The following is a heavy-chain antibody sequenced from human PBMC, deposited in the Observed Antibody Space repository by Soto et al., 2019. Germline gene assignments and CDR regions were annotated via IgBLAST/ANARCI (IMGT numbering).Heavy chain of an antibody. V-gene: IGHV4-4*02. CDR1: GGSISSSNW. D-gene: IGHD6-13*01. CDR3: ARLPVEQQRALDY. CDR2: IYHSGST. Sequence: QVQLQESGPGLVKPSGTLSLTCAVSGGSISSSNWWSWVRQPPGKGLEWIGEIYHSGSTNYNPSRKSRVPISVDKSKNPFPLKLSSVTAADTAVYYCARLPVEQQRALDYWGQGTLVTVSS. J-gene: IGHJ4*02.